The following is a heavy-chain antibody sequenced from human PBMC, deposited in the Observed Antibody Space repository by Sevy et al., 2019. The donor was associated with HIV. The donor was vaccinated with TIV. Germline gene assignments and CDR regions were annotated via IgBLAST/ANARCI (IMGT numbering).Heavy chain of an antibody. Sequence: GGSLRLSCAASGFTYGTHSMNWVRQAPGKGLGWVSYISGGSRTIYYADSVKGRFTISRDNAKNSLSLQMNSLRVEDTAVYYCARDGRRGYDMDVWGQGTTVTVSS. J-gene: IGHJ6*02. CDR2: ISGGSRTI. D-gene: IGHD3-10*01. CDR1: GFTYGTHS. V-gene: IGHV3-48*01. CDR3: ARDGRRGYDMDV.